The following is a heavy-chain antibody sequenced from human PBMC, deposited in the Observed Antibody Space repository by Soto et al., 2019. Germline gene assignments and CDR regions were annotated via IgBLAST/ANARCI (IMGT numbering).Heavy chain of an antibody. D-gene: IGHD4-17*01. V-gene: IGHV4-31*03. J-gene: IGHJ6*02. CDR2: IYYSGST. Sequence: QVQLQESGPGLVKPSQTLSLTCTVSGGSISSGGYYWSWIRQHPGKGLEWIGYIYYSGSTNYNPSLKSRVTISVDTSKNQFSLKLSSVTAADTAVYYCARMHYGDYRTPPHYGMDVWGQGTTVTVSS. CDR3: ARMHYGDYRTPPHYGMDV. CDR1: GGSISSGGYY.